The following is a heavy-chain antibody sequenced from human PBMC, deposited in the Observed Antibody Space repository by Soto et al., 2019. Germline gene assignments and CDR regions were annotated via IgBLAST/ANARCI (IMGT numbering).Heavy chain of an antibody. CDR1: GFTFSNFS. CDR2: INSRSDI. D-gene: IGHD2-2*02. Sequence: GGSLRLSCVVSGFTFSNFSINWVRQAPGKGLEWVSSINSRSDIYYADSVKGRCTISRDNAKNSVSLQMNSLRAEDTAVYYCAREYTAWPLAYGLDVWGQGTTGTVSS. J-gene: IGHJ6*02. V-gene: IGHV3-21*01. CDR3: AREYTAWPLAYGLDV.